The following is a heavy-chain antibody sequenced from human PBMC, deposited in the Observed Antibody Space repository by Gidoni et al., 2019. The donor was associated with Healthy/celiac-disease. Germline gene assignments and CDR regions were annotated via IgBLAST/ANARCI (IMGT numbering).Heavy chain of an antibody. Sequence: QVQLVESGGGVVQPGRSLRLPCAASGFPFSSYGMHWVRQAPGKGVEWVPVIGYDGSNKDYADSVKGRFTISRDNSKNTLYLQMNSLRAEDTAVYYCARDRGHPDYYYYYMDVWGKGTTVTVSS. CDR3: ARDRGHPDYYYYYMDV. V-gene: IGHV3-33*01. CDR1: GFPFSSYG. J-gene: IGHJ6*03. CDR2: IGYDGSNK.